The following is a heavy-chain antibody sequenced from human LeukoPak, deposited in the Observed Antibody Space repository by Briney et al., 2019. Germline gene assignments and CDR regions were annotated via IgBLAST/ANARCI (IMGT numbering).Heavy chain of an antibody. CDR2: ISYDGSNK. D-gene: IGHD4-17*01. J-gene: IGHJ4*02. V-gene: IGHV3-30*03. CDR1: GFTFNSYG. Sequence: GGSLRLSGAASGFTFNSYGMHWVRQAPGKGLEWVAVISYDGSNKYSADSVKGRFTISRDNSKNTLYLQMNSLRAEDTAVYYCATDHGFHYGAYFDYWGQGTLVTVSS. CDR3: ATDHGFHYGAYFDY.